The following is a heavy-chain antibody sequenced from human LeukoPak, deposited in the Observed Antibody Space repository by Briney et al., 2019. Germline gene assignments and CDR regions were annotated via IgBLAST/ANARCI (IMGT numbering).Heavy chain of an antibody. Sequence: GGSLRLSCAASGFTFSSYAMHWVRQAPGKGLEWVAVISYDGSNKYYADSVKGRFTISRDNSKNTLYLRMNSLRAEDTAVYYCARVLTGYCSGGSCYSYYYGMDVWGQGTTVTVSS. D-gene: IGHD2-15*01. CDR2: ISYDGSNK. CDR1: GFTFSSYA. J-gene: IGHJ6*02. CDR3: ARVLTGYCSGGSCYSYYYGMDV. V-gene: IGHV3-30-3*01.